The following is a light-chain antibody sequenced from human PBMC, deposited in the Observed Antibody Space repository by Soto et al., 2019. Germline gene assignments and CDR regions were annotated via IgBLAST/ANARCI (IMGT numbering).Light chain of an antibody. CDR3: QAWDSSNVV. CDR2: QYR. CDR1: KLGDKY. V-gene: IGLV3-1*01. Sequence: SYELTQPPSVSVSPGQTASITCSGDKLGDKYACWYQQKPGQSPVLVIYQYRKRPSGIPERFSGSNSGNTATLTISGTQAMDEADYYCQAWDSSNVVFGGGTKLTVL. J-gene: IGLJ2*01.